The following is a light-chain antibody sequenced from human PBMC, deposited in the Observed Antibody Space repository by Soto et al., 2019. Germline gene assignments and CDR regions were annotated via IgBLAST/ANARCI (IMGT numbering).Light chain of an antibody. Sequence: EIVLTQSPATLSLSPGEGATLSCRASQSVSSLLAWYQQKPGQAPRLLIYDASNRATDIPARFSGSGSGTDFTLTISSLEPEDFALYYCQQRDKWPYTFGQGTKLEIK. V-gene: IGKV3-11*01. CDR2: DAS. J-gene: IGKJ2*01. CDR3: QQRDKWPYT. CDR1: QSVSSL.